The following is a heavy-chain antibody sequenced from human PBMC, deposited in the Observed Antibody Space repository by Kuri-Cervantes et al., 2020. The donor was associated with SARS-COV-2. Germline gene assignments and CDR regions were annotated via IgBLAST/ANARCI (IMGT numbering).Heavy chain of an antibody. CDR2: ISWNSGSI. J-gene: IGHJ3*02. CDR1: GFTFDDYA. CDR3: ARSRLGYCSSTSCYLDAFDI. Sequence: SLRLSCAASGFTFDDYAMHWVRQAPGKGLEWVSGISWNSGSIGYADSVKGRFTISRDNAKNSLYLQMNSLRAEDTAVYYCARSRLGYCSSTSCYLDAFDIWGQGTMVTVSS. D-gene: IGHD2-2*01. V-gene: IGHV3-9*01.